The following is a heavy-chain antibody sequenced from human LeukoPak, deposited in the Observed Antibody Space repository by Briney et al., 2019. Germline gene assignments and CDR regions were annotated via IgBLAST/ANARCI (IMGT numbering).Heavy chain of an antibody. CDR2: IYHSGAT. V-gene: IGHV4-38-2*01. D-gene: IGHD3/OR15-3a*01. CDR1: TYSISSGYF. J-gene: IGHJ4*02. Sequence: SGALSLPFPVSTYSISSGYFWGWVRQPPGKGMEGIGSIYHSGATYYNPSLKSRVTISIDTSNNQFSLRLTSVTAADTAVYYCARQTGSGLFILPGGQGTLVTVSS. CDR3: ARQTGSGLFILP.